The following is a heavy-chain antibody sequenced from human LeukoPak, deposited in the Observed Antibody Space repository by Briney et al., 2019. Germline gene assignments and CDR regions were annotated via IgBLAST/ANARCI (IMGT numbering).Heavy chain of an antibody. CDR1: GYTFTSYG. V-gene: IGHV1-18*01. D-gene: IGHD3-22*01. J-gene: IGHJ4*02. CDR2: ISAYNGNT. Sequence: ASVKISCKASGYTFTSYGISWVRQAPGQGLEWMGWISAYNGNTNYAQKLQGRVTMTTDTSTSTAYMELRSLRSDDTAVCYYARDHYDSSGYYLFDYWGQGTLVTVSS. CDR3: ARDHYDSSGYYLFDY.